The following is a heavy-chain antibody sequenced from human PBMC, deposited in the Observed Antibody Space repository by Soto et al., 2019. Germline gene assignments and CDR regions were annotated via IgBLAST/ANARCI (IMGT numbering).Heavy chain of an antibody. CDR2: IIPIFGTA. D-gene: IGHD5-18*01. J-gene: IGHJ5*02. CDR3: ARVDTAIGYNWFDP. V-gene: IGHV1-69*13. Sequence: ASVKVSCKASGGTFSSYAISWVRQAPGQGLEWMGGIIPIFGTANYAQKFQGRVTITADESTSTAYMELSSLRSEDTAVYYCARVDTAIGYNWFDPWGQGTLVTVSS. CDR1: GGTFSSYA.